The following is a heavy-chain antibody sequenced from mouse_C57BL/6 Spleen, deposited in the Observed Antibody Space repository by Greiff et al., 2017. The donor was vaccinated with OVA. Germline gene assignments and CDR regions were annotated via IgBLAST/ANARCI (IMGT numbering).Heavy chain of an antibody. D-gene: IGHD4-1*01. CDR1: GYTFTSYW. V-gene: IGHV1-53*01. CDR2: INPSNGGT. CDR3: ARGLLTGHYFDY. J-gene: IGHJ2*01. Sequence: QVQLQQSGTELVKPGASVKLSCKASGYTFTSYWMHWVKQRPGQGLEWIGNINPSNGGTNYNEKFKSKATLTVDKSSSTAYMQLSSLTSEDSAVYYCARGLLTGHYFDYWGQGTTLTVSS.